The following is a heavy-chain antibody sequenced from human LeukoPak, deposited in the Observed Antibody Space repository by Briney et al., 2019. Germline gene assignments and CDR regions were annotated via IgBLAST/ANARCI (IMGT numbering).Heavy chain of an antibody. CDR2: TNWNGART. D-gene: IGHD3-10*01. J-gene: IGHJ4*02. V-gene: IGHV3-20*04. CDR3: AREGTYTIFGVVVPYGSGSYYSLYYFDY. CDR1: GFTFDDYG. Sequence: GGSLRLSCAASGFTFDDYGMSWVRQAPGKGLEWFSGTNWNGARTGYADSVKGRFIISRDNAKNSLYLQMNSLRAEDTAVYYCAREGTYTIFGVVVPYGSGSYYSLYYFDYWGQGTLVTVSS.